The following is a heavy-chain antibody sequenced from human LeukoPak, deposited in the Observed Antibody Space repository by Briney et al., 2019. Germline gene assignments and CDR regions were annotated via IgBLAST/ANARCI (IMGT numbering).Heavy chain of an antibody. V-gene: IGHV4-61*02. CDR3: ARAHYYGSGSYYYYYMDV. J-gene: IGHJ6*03. CDR2: IYTSGST. D-gene: IGHD3-10*01. Sequence: PSQTLSLTCTVSGGSISRGSYYWSWIRQPAGKGLEWIGRIYTSGSTNYNPSLKSRVTMSVDTSKNQFSLKLSSVTAADTAVYYCARAHYYGSGSYYYYYMDVWGKGTTVTISS. CDR1: GGSISRGSYY.